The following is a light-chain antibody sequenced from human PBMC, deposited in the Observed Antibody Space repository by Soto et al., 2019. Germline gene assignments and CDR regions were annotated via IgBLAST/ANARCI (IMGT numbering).Light chain of an antibody. CDR3: QQYNNWPPWT. J-gene: IGKJ1*01. V-gene: IGKV3-15*01. CDR1: QSVSSN. CDR2: GAS. Sequence: EIVMTQSPATLSVSPVEIATLSFMPSQSVSSNLAWYQQKPGQAPRLLIYGASTRATGIPARFSGSGSGTEFTLTISSLQSEDFAVYYCQQYNNWPPWTFGQGTKV.